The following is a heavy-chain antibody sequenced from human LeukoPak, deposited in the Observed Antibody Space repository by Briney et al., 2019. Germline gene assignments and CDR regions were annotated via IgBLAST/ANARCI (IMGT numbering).Heavy chain of an antibody. D-gene: IGHD4-11*01. CDR2: INPRDDTT. Sequence: ASVKVSCKASGYTFISYYIHWVRQAPGQGLEWVGIINPRDDTTSYAQRFQGRVTVTRDTTTTTVCMELSSLRSEDTAVYYCTRVHDYRTSGEYFQHWGQRTLVTVSS. J-gene: IGHJ1*01. CDR1: GYTFISYY. CDR3: TRVHDYRTSGEYFQH. V-gene: IGHV1-46*03.